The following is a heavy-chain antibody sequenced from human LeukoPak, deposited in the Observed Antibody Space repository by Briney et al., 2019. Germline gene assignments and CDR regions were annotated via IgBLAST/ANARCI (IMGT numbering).Heavy chain of an antibody. J-gene: IGHJ4*02. CDR3: ARLADYYDSSGYYLPYFDY. CDR1: GGSISSGDYY. V-gene: IGHV4-30-4*01. Sequence: SETLSLTCTVPGGSISSGDYYWSWIRQPPGKGLEWIGYIYYSGSTYYNPSLKSRVTISVDTSKNQFSLKLSSVTAADTAVYYCARLADYYDSSGYYLPYFDYWGQGTLVTVSS. CDR2: IYYSGST. D-gene: IGHD3-22*01.